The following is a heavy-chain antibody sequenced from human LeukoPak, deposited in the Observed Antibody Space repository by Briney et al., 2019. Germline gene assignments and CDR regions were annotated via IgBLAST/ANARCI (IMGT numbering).Heavy chain of an antibody. CDR1: GFTFSSYA. Sequence: PGGSLGLSCAASGFTFSSYAMSWVRQAPGKGLEWVSAISGSGGSTYYADSVKGRFTISRDNSKNTLYLQMNSLRDEDTAVYYCAKAKYCSGGSCYHRWHFDYWGQGTLVTVSS. J-gene: IGHJ4*02. CDR2: ISGSGGST. V-gene: IGHV3-23*01. CDR3: AKAKYCSGGSCYHRWHFDY. D-gene: IGHD2-15*01.